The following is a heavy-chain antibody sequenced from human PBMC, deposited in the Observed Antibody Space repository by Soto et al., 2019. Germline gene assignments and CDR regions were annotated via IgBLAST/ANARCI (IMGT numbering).Heavy chain of an antibody. CDR3: VRSGTARLLRHSWFDT. D-gene: IGHD2-21*01. J-gene: IGHJ5*02. Sequence: EVQLVESGGGLVKPGGSLRLSCAASGFTFNTYDMNWVRQAPGKGLEWVSSITTSSAYIYYADSLKGRITISRDNAKHSLFLQMNSRRAEDTAVYYCVRSGTARLLRHSWFDTWGQGTLVTVSS. V-gene: IGHV3-21*01. CDR1: GFTFNTYD. CDR2: ITTSSAYI.